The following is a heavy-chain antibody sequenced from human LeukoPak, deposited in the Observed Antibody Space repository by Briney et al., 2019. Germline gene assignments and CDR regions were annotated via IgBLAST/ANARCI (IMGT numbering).Heavy chain of an antibody. CDR3: AGGHYYGSGSYPEGPFDY. J-gene: IGHJ4*02. CDR2: IIPIFGTA. CDR1: GGTFSSYA. V-gene: IGHV1-69*13. D-gene: IGHD3-10*01. Sequence: SVKVSCKASGGTFSSYAISWVRQAPGQGLEWMGGIIPIFGTANYAQKFQGRVTITADESTSTAYMELSSLRSEDTAVYYCAGGHYYGSGSYPEGPFDYWGQGTLVTVSS.